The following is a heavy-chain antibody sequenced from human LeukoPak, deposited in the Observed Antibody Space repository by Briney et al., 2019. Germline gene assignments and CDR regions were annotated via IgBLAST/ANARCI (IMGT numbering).Heavy chain of an antibody. V-gene: IGHV3-30*02. CDR1: GFTFSSYG. Sequence: GGSLRLSCAASGFTFSSYGMHWVRQAPGKGLEWVAFIRNDGSNKYYGDSVKGRFTISRDPSKNTVYLQMDSLRPDDPALYYCAKERFDPWGQGTLVIVSS. CDR3: AKERFDP. J-gene: IGHJ5*02. CDR2: IRNDGSNK.